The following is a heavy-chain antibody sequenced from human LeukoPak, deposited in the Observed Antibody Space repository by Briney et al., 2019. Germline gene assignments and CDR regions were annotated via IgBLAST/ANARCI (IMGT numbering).Heavy chain of an antibody. CDR3: ARDLIVGTTIRYYFDY. J-gene: IGHJ4*02. CDR2: IYSGGST. D-gene: IGHD1-26*01. Sequence: GGSLRLSCAASEFSVGSNYMTWVRQAPGKGLEWVSLIYSGGSTYYADSVKGRFTISRDNSKNTLYLQMNSLRAEDTAVYYCARDLIVGTTIRYYFDYWGQGTLVTVSS. V-gene: IGHV3-66*01. CDR1: EFSVGSNY.